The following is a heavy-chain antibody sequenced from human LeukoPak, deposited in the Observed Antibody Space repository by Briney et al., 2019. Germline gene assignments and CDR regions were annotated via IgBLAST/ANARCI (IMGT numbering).Heavy chain of an antibody. CDR2: IYTTGST. D-gene: IGHD2-8*02. V-gene: IGHV4-4*07. Sequence: SETLSLTCTVSGGSISSYYWSWIRQPAGKGLEWSGRIYTTGSTNYNPPLKSRVAMSVDTSKNQFSLTLSSVTAADTAVYYCARMSWWYLKYYFDYWGQGTLVTVSS. CDR3: ARMSWWYLKYYFDY. J-gene: IGHJ4*02. CDR1: GGSISSYY.